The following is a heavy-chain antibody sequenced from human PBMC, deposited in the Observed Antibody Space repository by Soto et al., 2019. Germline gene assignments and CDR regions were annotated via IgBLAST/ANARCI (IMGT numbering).Heavy chain of an antibody. V-gene: IGHV1-69*13. J-gene: IGHJ4*02. CDR1: GATISSYA. Sequence: SVKVSCKASGATISSYAISWVRQAPGQGLEWMGGIIPIFGTANYAQKFQGRVTITADESTSTAYMELSSLRSEDTAVYYCARLEMATELSPLDFRDQATLVTVSS. CDR3: ARLEMATELSPLDF. CDR2: IIPIFGTA. D-gene: IGHD5-12*01.